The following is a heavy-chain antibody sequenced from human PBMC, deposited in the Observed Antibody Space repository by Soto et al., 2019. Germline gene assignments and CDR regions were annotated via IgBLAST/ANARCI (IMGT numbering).Heavy chain of an antibody. D-gene: IGHD6-13*01. V-gene: IGHV4-59*13. CDR3: ARYRREAVAGYTLDN. CDR1: GGSISSNY. J-gene: IGHJ4*02. CDR2: VYNSGST. Sequence: SETLSLTCTVSGGSISSNYWTWIRQPPGKGLEWIGYVYNSGSTNYNPSLESRVTISEDTSKSQFSLKVNSMTAADTAVYYCARYRREAVAGYTLDNWGQGILVTVSS.